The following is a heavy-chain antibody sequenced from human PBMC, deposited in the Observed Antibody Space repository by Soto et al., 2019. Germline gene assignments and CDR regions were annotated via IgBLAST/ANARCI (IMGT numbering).Heavy chain of an antibody. J-gene: IGHJ4*02. D-gene: IGHD1-1*01. CDR2: INAGNGNT. CDR3: ARDLSHPWSRQPRGY. Sequence: ASVKVSCKASGYTFTSYAMHWVRQAPGQRLEWMGWINAGNGNTKYSQKFQGRVTITRDTSASTAYMELSSLRSEDTAVYYCARDLSHPWSRQPRGYWGQGTLVTVSS. CDR1: GYTFTSYA. V-gene: IGHV1-3*01.